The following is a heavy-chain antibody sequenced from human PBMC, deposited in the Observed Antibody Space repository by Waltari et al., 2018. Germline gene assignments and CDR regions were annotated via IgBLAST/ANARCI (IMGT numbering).Heavy chain of an antibody. CDR2: IKRQSDGGTT. CDR3: TTGRDEI. Sequence: EGQLVESGGGLVKPGGSLRLSCVASGFIFSDAWMNWVRQAPGKGLEWVGRIKRQSDGGTTGYATPVKGRFIISRDDSKNTLSLQMNSLKTEDTAVYYCTTGRDEIWGQGSLVTVSS. J-gene: IGHJ4*02. V-gene: IGHV3-15*07. CDR1: GFIFSDAW.